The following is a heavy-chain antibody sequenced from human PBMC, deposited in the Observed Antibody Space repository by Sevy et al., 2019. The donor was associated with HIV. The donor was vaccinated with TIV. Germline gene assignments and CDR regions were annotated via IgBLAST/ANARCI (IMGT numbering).Heavy chain of an antibody. CDR3: ARREYYDSSGCYRHYFDH. V-gene: IGHV3-66*02. J-gene: IGHJ4*02. CDR2: IYGGGTT. CDR1: GFTVSSNY. Sequence: GGSLRLSCSASGFTVSSNYMTWVRQAPGKGLEWVSIIYGGGTTYYADSVKGRFTISRDNSRNTLYLQMISLRAEDTAVYYCARREYYDSSGCYRHYFDHWGQGTLVTVSS. D-gene: IGHD3-22*01.